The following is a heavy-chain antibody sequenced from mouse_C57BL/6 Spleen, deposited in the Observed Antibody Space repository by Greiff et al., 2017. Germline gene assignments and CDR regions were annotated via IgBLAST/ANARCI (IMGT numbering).Heavy chain of an antibody. CDR1: GYAFSSYW. CDR3: ASPSTVVVRGGMDY. V-gene: IGHV1-80*01. CDR2: IYPGDGDT. Sequence: QVQLQQSGAELVKPGASVKISCKASGYAFSSYWMNWVKQRPGKGLEWIGQIYPGDGDTNYNGKFKGKATLTADKSSSTAYMQLSSLTSEDSAVYFCASPSTVVVRGGMDYWGQGTSVTVSS. J-gene: IGHJ4*01. D-gene: IGHD1-1*01.